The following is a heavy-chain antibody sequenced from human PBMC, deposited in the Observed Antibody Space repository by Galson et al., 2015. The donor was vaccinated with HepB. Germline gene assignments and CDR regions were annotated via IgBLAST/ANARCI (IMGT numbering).Heavy chain of an antibody. V-gene: IGHV1-69*10. CDR3: ARVRLSSGDYSSYYYGLDV. CDR1: GGTFTNYA. J-gene: IGHJ6*02. D-gene: IGHD4-11*01. CDR2: IIPAFGIL. Sequence: SVKVSCKASGGTFTNYAISWVRQAPGQGLEWMGGIIPAFGILSHSQKFQGRVTIIADKSTNTAYMELSSLRSEDTAVYYCARVRLSSGDYSSYYYGLDVWGQGTTVTVSS.